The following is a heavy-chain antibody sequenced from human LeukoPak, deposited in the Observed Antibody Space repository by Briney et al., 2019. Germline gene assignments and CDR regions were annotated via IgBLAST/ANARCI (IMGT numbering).Heavy chain of an antibody. D-gene: IGHD6-25*01. J-gene: IGHJ6*02. CDR2: ISGDGSST. CDR1: GFAFDGYA. Sequence: GGSLRLSCAASGFAFDGYAMHWVRQAPGKGLEWVSLISGDGSSTYYADSVKGRFTISRDNSKNSLYLQMNSLRTEDTALYYCAKEFSPWVGSYYGMDVRGQGTTVTVSS. V-gene: IGHV3-43*02. CDR3: AKEFSPWVGSYYGMDV.